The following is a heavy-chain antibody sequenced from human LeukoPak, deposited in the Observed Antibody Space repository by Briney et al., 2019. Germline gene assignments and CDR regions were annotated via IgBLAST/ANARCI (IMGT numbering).Heavy chain of an antibody. V-gene: IGHV3-23*01. J-gene: IGHJ4*02. Sequence: GSLRLSCAASGFPFSKYGMNWVRQAPGKGLEWASGIGVGGTTYYADSVKGRFTISRDTSKNTLYLQMNSLRAEDTAVYYCAKAQGYYDCWGQGTLVTVSS. CDR3: AKAQGYYDC. CDR2: IGVGGTT. D-gene: IGHD3-22*01. CDR1: GFPFSKYG.